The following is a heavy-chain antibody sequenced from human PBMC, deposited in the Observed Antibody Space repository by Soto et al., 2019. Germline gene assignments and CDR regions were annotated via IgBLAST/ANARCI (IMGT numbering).Heavy chain of an antibody. Sequence: QVQLVQSGAEVKKPGSSVKVSCKASGGTFSSYAISWVRQAPGQGLEWMGGIIPIFGTANYAQKFQGRVTITADESTSTAYMELSSLSSEDTAVYYCARSSNFWSGYYTVGYFDYWVQGTLVTVSS. CDR1: GGTFSSYA. CDR3: ARSSNFWSGYYTVGYFDY. V-gene: IGHV1-69*01. J-gene: IGHJ4*02. D-gene: IGHD3-3*01. CDR2: IIPIFGTA.